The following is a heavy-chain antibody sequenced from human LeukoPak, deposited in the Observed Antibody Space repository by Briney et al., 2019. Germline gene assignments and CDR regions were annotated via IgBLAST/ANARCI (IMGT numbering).Heavy chain of an antibody. Sequence: GASVKVSCKASGGTFSSYAISWVRQAPGQGLEWMGGIIPIFGTANYAQKFQGRVTITADKSTSTAYMELSSLRSEDTAVYYCARSPPSHDYGSGSYQSWPYYYYMDVWGKGTTVTVSS. V-gene: IGHV1-69*06. D-gene: IGHD3-10*01. CDR1: GGTFSSYA. J-gene: IGHJ6*03. CDR2: IIPIFGTA. CDR3: ARSPPSHDYGSGSYQSWPYYYYMDV.